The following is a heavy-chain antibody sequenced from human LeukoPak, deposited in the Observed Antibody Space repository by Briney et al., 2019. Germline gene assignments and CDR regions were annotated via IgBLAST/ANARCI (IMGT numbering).Heavy chain of an antibody. CDR3: ARVSYSNYVPPDDY. J-gene: IGHJ4*02. CDR2: ISAYNGNT. CDR1: GYTFTSYG. V-gene: IGHV1-18*01. D-gene: IGHD4-11*01. Sequence: GASVKVSCKASGYTFTSYGISWVRQAPGQGLEWMGWISAYNGNTNYAQKLQGRVTMTTDTSTSTAYMELRSLRSDDTAVYYCARVSYSNYVPPDDYWGQGTLVTVSS.